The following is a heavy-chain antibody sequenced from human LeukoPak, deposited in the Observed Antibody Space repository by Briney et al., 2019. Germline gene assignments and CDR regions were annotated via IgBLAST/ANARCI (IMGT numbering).Heavy chain of an antibody. J-gene: IGHJ5*02. Sequence: GGSLRLSCAASGFTFSSYSMNWVRQAPGKGLEWVSYISSSSSTIYYADSVKGRFTISRDNAKNSLYLQMNSLRDEDTAVYYCARGPYDSSGYMQKPFDPWGQGTLVTVSS. V-gene: IGHV3-48*02. CDR3: ARGPYDSSGYMQKPFDP. CDR1: GFTFSSYS. CDR2: ISSSSSTI. D-gene: IGHD3-22*01.